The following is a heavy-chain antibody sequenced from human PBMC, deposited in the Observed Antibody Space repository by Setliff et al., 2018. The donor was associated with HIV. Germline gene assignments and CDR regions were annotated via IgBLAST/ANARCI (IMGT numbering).Heavy chain of an antibody. CDR2: INHSGST. J-gene: IGHJ4*02. CDR1: GGSFSGYY. CDR3: ARPYGSGTKKYRWWYFDY. Sequence: SETLSLTCAVYGGSFSGYYWSWIRQPPGKGLEWIGEINHSGSTNYNPSLKSRVTISVDTSKNQFSLKLSSVTAADTAVYYCARPYGSGTKKYRWWYFDYWDQGSL. V-gene: IGHV4-34*01. D-gene: IGHD3-10*01.